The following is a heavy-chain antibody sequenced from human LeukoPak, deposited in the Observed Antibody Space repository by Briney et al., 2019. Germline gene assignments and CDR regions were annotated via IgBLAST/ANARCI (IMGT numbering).Heavy chain of an antibody. CDR2: IYYSGST. CDR3: ASTNDYSSGWFYFDY. J-gene: IGHJ4*02. V-gene: IGHV4-59*01. D-gene: IGHD6-19*01. Sequence: KPSETLSLTCTVSGGSISSYYWSWIRQPPGKGLEWIGYIYYSGSTNYNPPLKSRVTISVDTSKNQFSLKLSSVTAADTAVYYCASTNDYSSGWFYFDYWGQGTLVTVSS. CDR1: GGSISSYY.